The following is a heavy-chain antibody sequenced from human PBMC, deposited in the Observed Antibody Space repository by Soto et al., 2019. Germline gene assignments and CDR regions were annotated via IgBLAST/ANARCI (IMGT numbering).Heavy chain of an antibody. D-gene: IGHD6-19*01. Sequence: QVQLVQSGAEVKKPGASVKVYGKASGYTFTSYDINWVRQATGQGLEWMGWMNPNSGNTGYAQKFLGRVTMTRNTSISTAYMELSSLRSEDTAVYYCARVPRYSSGWYLGIDYWGQGTLVTVSS. V-gene: IGHV1-8*01. CDR3: ARVPRYSSGWYLGIDY. J-gene: IGHJ4*02. CDR2: MNPNSGNT. CDR1: GYTFTSYD.